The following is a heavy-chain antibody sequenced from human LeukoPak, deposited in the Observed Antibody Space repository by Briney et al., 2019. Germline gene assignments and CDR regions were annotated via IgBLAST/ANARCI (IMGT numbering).Heavy chain of an antibody. J-gene: IGHJ4*02. CDR3: TTELDIRPNHY. D-gene: IGHD3-22*01. CDR2: IKRKSDGGTT. Sequence: PGGSLRLSCAASGLTFTNAWMSWVRQAPGKGLEWVGRIKRKSDGGTTDYAAPVKGRFTISRDDSKNTLYLQMNSLKSEDTAVYYCTTELDIRPNHYWGQGTLVTVSS. CDR1: GLTFTNAW. V-gene: IGHV3-15*01.